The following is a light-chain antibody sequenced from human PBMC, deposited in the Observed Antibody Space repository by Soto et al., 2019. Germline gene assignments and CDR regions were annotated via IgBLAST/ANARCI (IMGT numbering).Light chain of an antibody. Sequence: EIVVTQSPASLSLSAGERVTLSCRASQSVDTMVAWYQQQVGRTPRLLIYETSNRATGVPGRFSGSGSGTAFALTLSRLEPEDFAVCFCQVRTDWPPFKYTFGQGTKLEV. V-gene: IGKV3-11*01. J-gene: IGKJ2*01. CDR2: ETS. CDR1: QSVDTM. CDR3: QVRTDWPPFKYT.